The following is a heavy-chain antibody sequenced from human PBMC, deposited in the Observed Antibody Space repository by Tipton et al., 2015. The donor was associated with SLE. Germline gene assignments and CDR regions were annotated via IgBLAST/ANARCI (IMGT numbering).Heavy chain of an antibody. CDR2: IYYSGST. J-gene: IGHJ4*02. CDR3: ARRSSGRYYFDY. V-gene: IGHV4-39*01. CDR1: GGSISSSSYY. D-gene: IGHD3-10*01. Sequence: LRLSCTVSGGSISSSSYYWGWIRQPPGKGLEWIGSIYYSGSTYYNPSLKSRVTISVDTSKNQFSLKLSSVTAADTAVYYCARRSSGRYYFDYWGQGTLVTVSS.